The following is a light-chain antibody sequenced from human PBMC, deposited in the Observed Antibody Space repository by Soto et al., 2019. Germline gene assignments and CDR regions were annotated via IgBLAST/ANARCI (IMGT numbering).Light chain of an antibody. CDR1: QSVRTN. Sequence: EIVMTQSPATLSVSPGETVTLSCRASQSVRTNLAWYQHKPGQSPRLLIYGASKRVTIFPARFSGSGSGTEFTLTINSLQPEDFAMYYCQQGSSSPQSFGQGTKLEIK. J-gene: IGKJ2*03. CDR2: GAS. V-gene: IGKV3-15*01. CDR3: QQGSSSPQS.